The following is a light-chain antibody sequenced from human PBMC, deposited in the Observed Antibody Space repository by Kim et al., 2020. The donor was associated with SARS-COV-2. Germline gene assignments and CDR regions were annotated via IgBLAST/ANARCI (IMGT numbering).Light chain of an antibody. J-gene: IGKJ4*01. Sequence: DIHMTQSPSTLSASVGDRVIITCRASQSISTWLAWYQQKPGKAPKLLIYKASNLEIGVPSRFSGSGSGTDFTLTISSLQPDDFATYYCQQYNSYSPLTFGGGTKVDIK. CDR1: QSISTW. CDR2: KAS. CDR3: QQYNSYSPLT. V-gene: IGKV1-5*03.